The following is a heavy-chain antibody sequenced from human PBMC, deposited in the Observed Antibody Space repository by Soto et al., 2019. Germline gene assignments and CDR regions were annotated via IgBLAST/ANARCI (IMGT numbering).Heavy chain of an antibody. Sequence: ASVKVSCKASGYTFTSYAMHWVRQAPGQRLEWMGWINAGNGNTKYSQKFQGRVTITRDTSASTAYMELSSLRSEDTAVYYCARGYGDYAGNFFYWGQGTLVTVSS. D-gene: IGHD4-17*01. CDR1: GYTFTSYA. CDR2: INAGNGNT. V-gene: IGHV1-3*01. J-gene: IGHJ4*02. CDR3: ARGYGDYAGNFFY.